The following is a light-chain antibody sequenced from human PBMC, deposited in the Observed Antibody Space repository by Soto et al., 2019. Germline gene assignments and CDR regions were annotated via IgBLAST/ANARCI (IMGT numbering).Light chain of an antibody. J-gene: IGLJ1*01. CDR1: SSDVGGYNY. Sequence: VLAQAASVSGSPGRSITISCTGISSDVGGYNYVSWYQQHPVKAPKLMIYDVTNRPSGVSDRFSGSKSGNTASLTISGLQAEDEADYYCSSYTSSSTPYVFGTGTKVT. CDR2: DVT. CDR3: SSYTSSSTPYV. V-gene: IGLV2-14*01.